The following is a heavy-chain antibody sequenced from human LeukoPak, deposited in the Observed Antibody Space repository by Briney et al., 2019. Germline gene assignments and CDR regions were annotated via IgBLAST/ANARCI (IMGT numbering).Heavy chain of an antibody. CDR2: ISGSGGST. CDR1: GFTFSSYA. CDR3: ARDPNGDYIGTFDM. D-gene: IGHD4-17*01. Sequence: GGSLRLSCAASGFTFSSYAMSWVRQAPGKGLEWVSSISGSGGSTQYADSVQGRFAISRDNSKNTLYLQMNSLRVEDTAVYFCARDPNGDYIGTFDMWGRGTMVSVSS. J-gene: IGHJ3*02. V-gene: IGHV3-23*01.